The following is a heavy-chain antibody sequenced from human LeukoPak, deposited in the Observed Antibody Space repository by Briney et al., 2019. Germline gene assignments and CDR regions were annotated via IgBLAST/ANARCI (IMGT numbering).Heavy chain of an antibody. D-gene: IGHD3-10*01. CDR2: IYHSGST. Sequence: SETLSLTCTVSGYSISSGYYWGWIRQPPGKGLEWIGSIYHSGSTYYNPSLKSRVTMSVDTFKNKFSLKLSSVTAADTAVYYCARGVDYYGVWGQGTLVTVSS. CDR1: GYSISSGYY. J-gene: IGHJ4*02. V-gene: IGHV4-38-2*02. CDR3: ARGVDYYGV.